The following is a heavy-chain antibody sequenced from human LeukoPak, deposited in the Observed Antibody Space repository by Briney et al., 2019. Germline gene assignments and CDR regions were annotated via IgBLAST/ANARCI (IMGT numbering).Heavy chain of an antibody. CDR1: GFTFSSYG. CDR3: ARIHSLYYYDSSGYGAFDI. J-gene: IGHJ3*02. Sequence: GGSLRLSCAASGFTFSSYGMHWVRQALGKGLEWVAVIWNDGSNKYYADSVKGRFTISRDNSKNTLYLQMNSLRAEDTAVYYCARIHSLYYYDSSGYGAFDIWGQGTMVTVSS. D-gene: IGHD3-22*01. CDR2: IWNDGSNK. V-gene: IGHV3-33*01.